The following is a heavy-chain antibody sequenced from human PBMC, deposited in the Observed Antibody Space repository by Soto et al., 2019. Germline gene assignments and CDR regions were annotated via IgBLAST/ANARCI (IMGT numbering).Heavy chain of an antibody. V-gene: IGHV4-31*03. D-gene: IGHD3-22*01. CDR3: ARDQDSSGLYGMEV. Sequence: QVKLQEAGPGLVRPSQTLSLTCTVSGAPIRSGGYYWSWVRQRPGTGLEWIGYIYHSGNTDYNPSLKSRVTISEDTSKNEFALKLTSVTVADTAVYYCARDQDSSGLYGMEVWGQGTAVTVSS. CDR2: IYHSGNT. J-gene: IGHJ6*02. CDR1: GAPIRSGGYY.